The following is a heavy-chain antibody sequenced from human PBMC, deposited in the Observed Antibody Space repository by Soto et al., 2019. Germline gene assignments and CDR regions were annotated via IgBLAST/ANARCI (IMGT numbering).Heavy chain of an antibody. CDR3: ARKLKWLARRGYYYGMDV. CDR1: GYTFTGYG. D-gene: IGHD6-19*01. J-gene: IGHJ6*02. Sequence: GASVKVSCKASGYTFTGYGISWVRQAPGQGLEWMGWISAYNGNTNYAQKLQGRVTMTTGTSTSTAYMELRSLRSDDTAVYYCARKLKWLARRGYYYGMDVWGQGTTVTVSS. CDR2: ISAYNGNT. V-gene: IGHV1-18*01.